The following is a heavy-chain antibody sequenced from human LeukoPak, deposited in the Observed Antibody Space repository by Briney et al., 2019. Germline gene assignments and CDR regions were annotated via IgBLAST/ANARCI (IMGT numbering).Heavy chain of an antibody. D-gene: IGHD2-15*01. CDR1: GFTFSDYY. J-gene: IGHJ5*02. CDR2: IKYDGSEK. Sequence: GGSLRLSCAASGFTFSDYYMDWVRQAPGKGLEWVANIKYDGSEKYYVDSVRGRFTISRDNAKNSLYLQMNSLRPEDTAVYFCAKDCSGGSCYDHWGQGTLVTVSS. V-gene: IGHV3-7*04. CDR3: AKDCSGGSCYDH.